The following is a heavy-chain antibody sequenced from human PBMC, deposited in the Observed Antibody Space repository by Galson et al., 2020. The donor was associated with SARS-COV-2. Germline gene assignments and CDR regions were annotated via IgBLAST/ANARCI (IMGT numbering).Heavy chain of an antibody. V-gene: IGHV2-70*04. CDR2: IDWDDDK. CDR3: ARIPEYSGYDCGFDH. Sequence: SGPTLVKPTQTLTLTCAFSGFSLSTSGMRVSWIRQPPGKALEWLARIDWDDDKFYTTSLRTRLTISKDTSKNQVVLTMTNMDPVDTATYYCARIPEYSGYDCGFDHWGQGTLVTVSS. CDR1: GFSLSTSGMR. D-gene: IGHD5-12*01. J-gene: IGHJ4*02.